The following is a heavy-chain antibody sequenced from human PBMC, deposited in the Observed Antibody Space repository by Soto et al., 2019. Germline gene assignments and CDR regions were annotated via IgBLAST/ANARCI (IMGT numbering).Heavy chain of an antibody. Sequence: SVKVSCKASGGTFSSYAISWVRQAPGQGLEWMGGIIPIFGTANYAQKFQGRVTITADESTSTAYMELSSLRSEDTAVYYCASSIMATTEYNWFDPWGQGTLVTVSS. CDR3: ASSIMATTEYNWFDP. CDR1: GGTFSSYA. D-gene: IGHD1-1*01. CDR2: IIPIFGTA. V-gene: IGHV1-69*13. J-gene: IGHJ5*02.